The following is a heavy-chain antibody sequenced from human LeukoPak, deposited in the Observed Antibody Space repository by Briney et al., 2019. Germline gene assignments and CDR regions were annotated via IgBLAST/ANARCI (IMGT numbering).Heavy chain of an antibody. V-gene: IGHV3-23*01. Sequence: GGSLRLSCAAPGFTFSSYAMSWVRQAPGKGLEWVSAISGSGGSTYYADSVKGRFTISRDNSKNTVFLQMDSLTAEDTAVYYCVKGVSGYPYHFDYWGQGTLVTVSS. J-gene: IGHJ4*02. CDR3: VKGVSGYPYHFDY. D-gene: IGHD3-22*01. CDR2: ISGSGGST. CDR1: GFTFSSYA.